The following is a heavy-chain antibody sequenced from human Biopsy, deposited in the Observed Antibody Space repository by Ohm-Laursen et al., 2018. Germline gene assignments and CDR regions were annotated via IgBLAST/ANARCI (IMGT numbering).Heavy chain of an antibody. CDR3: TKDLLEWSLPS. Sequence: ASVKVSCKASGDAFLGYYLHWVRQAPGQGLEWMGSIYPNSGDTDFAQKFQGRVSMTRDTSVSTAYLELSSLRSDDTAIYYCTKDLLEWSLPSWGQGTLVTVSS. CDR1: GDAFLGYY. J-gene: IGHJ4*02. D-gene: IGHD3-3*01. CDR2: IYPNSGDT. V-gene: IGHV1-2*02.